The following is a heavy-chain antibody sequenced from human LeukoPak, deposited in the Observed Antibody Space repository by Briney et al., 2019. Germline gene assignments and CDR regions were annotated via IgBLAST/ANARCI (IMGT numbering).Heavy chain of an antibody. D-gene: IGHD3-10*01. J-gene: IGHJ4*02. CDR1: GFTFSSYA. Sequence: PGGSLRLSCAASGFTFSSYAMSWVRQAPGKGLEWVSAISGSGGSTYYADSVKGRFTISRDNSKNMLYLQMNSLRAEDTAVYYCARKIGEGWPSDYWGQGTLVTVSS. CDR2: ISGSGGST. V-gene: IGHV3-23*01. CDR3: ARKIGEGWPSDY.